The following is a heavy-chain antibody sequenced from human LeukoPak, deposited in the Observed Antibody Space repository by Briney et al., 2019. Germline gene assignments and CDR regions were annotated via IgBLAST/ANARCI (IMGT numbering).Heavy chain of an antibody. CDR2: IYYTGST. V-gene: IGHV4-39*01. D-gene: IGHD3-22*01. J-gene: IGHJ4*02. CDR3: ARNYDDTNGYTD. Sequence: SETLSLTCTVSGGSIRSSTYYWAWFRQPPGKGLEWIGTIYYTGSTYYKPSLKSRISMSVDTSKNEFSLKLSSVTAADTAVYYCARNYDDTNGYTDWGQGTLLTVSS. CDR1: GGSIRSSTYY.